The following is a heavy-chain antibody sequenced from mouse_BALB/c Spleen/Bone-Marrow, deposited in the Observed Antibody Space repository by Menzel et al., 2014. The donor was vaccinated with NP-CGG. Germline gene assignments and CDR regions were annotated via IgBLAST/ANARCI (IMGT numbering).Heavy chain of an antibody. J-gene: IGHJ3*01. CDR3: ARFGNYEGFAY. CDR2: IHPSDSET. CDR1: GYSFTNYW. Sequence: VKLMESGAELVGPGASVKLSCKASGYSFTNYWMNWVKQRPGQGLEWIGMIHPSDSETRLNQKFKDKATLTVDKSSSTAYMQLSSPTSEDSAVYYCARFGNYEGFAYWGQGTLVTVSA. V-gene: IGHV1-74*01. D-gene: IGHD2-1*01.